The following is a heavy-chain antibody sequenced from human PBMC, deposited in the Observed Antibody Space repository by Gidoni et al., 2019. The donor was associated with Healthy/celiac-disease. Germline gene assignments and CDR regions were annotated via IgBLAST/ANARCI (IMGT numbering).Heavy chain of an antibody. J-gene: IGHJ4*02. V-gene: IGHV5-51*01. Sequence: VQLLQSGTERQQPGESLKISWKCSGYSFTSYWIGWVRPMPGKGREWMGIIYPGDSDTRYSPSFQGQVPTSADKSIRTAYLQWSRLKASDTAMYYCALSSGSYSSWGQGTLVTVSS. CDR1: GYSFTSYW. D-gene: IGHD1-26*01. CDR2: IYPGDSDT. CDR3: ALSSGSYSS.